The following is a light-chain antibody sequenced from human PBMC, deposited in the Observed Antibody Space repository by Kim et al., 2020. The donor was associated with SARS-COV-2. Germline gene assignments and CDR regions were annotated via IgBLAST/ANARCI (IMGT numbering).Light chain of an antibody. V-gene: IGLV2-14*03. J-gene: IGLJ2*01. CDR2: DVS. CDR3: SSYTSSITLV. CDR1: SIDVGVYNY. Sequence: GQSITISCTGTSIDVGVYNYVSWYQQHPGKAPKLMIYDVSNRPSGVSNRFSGSKSGNTASLTISGLQAEDEADYYCSSYTSSITLVFGGGTKLTVL.